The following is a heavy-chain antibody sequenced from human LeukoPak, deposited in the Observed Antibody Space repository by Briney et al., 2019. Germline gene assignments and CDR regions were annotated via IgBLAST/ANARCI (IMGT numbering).Heavy chain of an antibody. V-gene: IGHV4-34*01. CDR2: INHSGST. CDR3: ASRPRKDYYDRSGYYRNWFHP. D-gene: IGHD3-22*01. J-gene: IGHJ5*02. Sequence: SETLSLTCAVYGGSFSGYYWSWIRQPPGKGLEWVGEINHSGSTNYNPSLKSRVTISVDTSKNQFSLKLSSVPAEDTAVYYCASRPRKDYYDRSGYYRNWFHPWGQGTLVTVSS. CDR1: GGSFSGYY.